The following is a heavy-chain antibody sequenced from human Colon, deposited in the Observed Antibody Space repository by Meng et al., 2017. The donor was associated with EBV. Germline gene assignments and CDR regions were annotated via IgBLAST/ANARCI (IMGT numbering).Heavy chain of an antibody. Sequence: QAQLQGPGPGLVGPPGTLSLTCAVSGGSISTSDWWSWVRQPPGKGLEWIGEIYRGGGTNYNPSFKSRVTISVDTSNNHFSLKLSYVTAADTAVYYCARVRVIPAAVGFDYWGQGTLVTVSS. CDR1: GGSISTSDW. CDR2: IYRGGGT. J-gene: IGHJ4*02. V-gene: IGHV4-4*03. CDR3: ARVRVIPAAVGFDY. D-gene: IGHD2-2*01.